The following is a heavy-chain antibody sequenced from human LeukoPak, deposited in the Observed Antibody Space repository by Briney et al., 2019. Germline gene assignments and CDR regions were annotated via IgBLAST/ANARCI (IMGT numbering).Heavy chain of an antibody. CDR3: ARDSPTAPSSGGSYYYYYGMDV. J-gene: IGHJ6*02. V-gene: IGHV1-18*01. CDR1: GYTFTSYG. D-gene: IGHD1-26*01. Sequence: ASVKVSCKASGYTFTSYGISWVRQAPGQGLEWMGWISAYNGNTNYAQKLQGRVTMTTDTSTSTAYMELRSLRSDDTAVYYCARDSPTAPSSGGSYYYYYGMDVWGQGTTVTVSS. CDR2: ISAYNGNT.